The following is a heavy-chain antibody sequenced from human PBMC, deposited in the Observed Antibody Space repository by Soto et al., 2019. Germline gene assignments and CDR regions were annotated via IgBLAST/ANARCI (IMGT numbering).Heavy chain of an antibody. D-gene: IGHD5-12*01. CDR3: ARGSWDDVSGHDFMAV. CDR1: GDSVSSNSAG. J-gene: IGHJ6*03. Sequence: SQTLSLTCAISGDSVSSNSAGWNWVRQTPSRGLEWLGRTYYKSKWFNNYAVSVKSRITINPDTSQNQFSLHLDSVTPEDTAVYFCARGSWDDVSGHDFMAVWGKGTTVIVSS. CDR2: TYYKSKWFN. V-gene: IGHV6-1*01.